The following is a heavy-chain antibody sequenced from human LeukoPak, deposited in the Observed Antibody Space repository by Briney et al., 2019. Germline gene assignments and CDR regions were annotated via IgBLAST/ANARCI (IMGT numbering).Heavy chain of an antibody. V-gene: IGHV3-48*01. CDR1: EFTFSSYS. J-gene: IGHJ4*02. Sequence: GGSLRLSCAASEFTFSSYSMNWVRQAPGKGLEWVSYITNSGNSKSYADSVKGRFTISRDNTKNSLYLQMNGLRAEDTAVYYCARAAPTSYYYGSGSYYPFDYWGQGTLVTVSS. D-gene: IGHD3-10*01. CDR2: ITNSGNSK. CDR3: ARAAPTSYYYGSGSYYPFDY.